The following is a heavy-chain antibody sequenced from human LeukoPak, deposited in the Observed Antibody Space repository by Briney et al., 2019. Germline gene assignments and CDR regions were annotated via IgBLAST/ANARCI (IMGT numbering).Heavy chain of an antibody. Sequence: SETLSLTCTVSGGSISSGSYYWSWIRQPAGKGLEWIGRIYTSGSTNYNPSLKSRVTISVDTSKNQFSLKLSSVTAADTAVYYCASGIAAAGSLDFDYWGQGALVTVSS. CDR2: IYTSGST. CDR3: ASGIAAAGSLDFDY. J-gene: IGHJ4*02. D-gene: IGHD6-13*01. CDR1: GGSISSGSYY. V-gene: IGHV4-61*02.